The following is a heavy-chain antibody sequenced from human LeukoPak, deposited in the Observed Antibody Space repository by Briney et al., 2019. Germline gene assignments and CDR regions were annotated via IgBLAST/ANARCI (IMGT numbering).Heavy chain of an antibody. CDR1: VYTFTIYD. J-gene: IGHJ4*02. V-gene: IGHV1-18*01. CDR3: ARGLVDTAMVSDRHFDY. CDR2: ISAYNGNT. D-gene: IGHD5-18*01. Sequence: ASVKVPCKSSVYTFTIYDITWVRQAPGQGLECMGWISAYNGNTNYAQKLQGRVTMTTDTSTSTAYMELRSLRSDDTAVYYCARGLVDTAMVSDRHFDYWGQGTLVTVSS.